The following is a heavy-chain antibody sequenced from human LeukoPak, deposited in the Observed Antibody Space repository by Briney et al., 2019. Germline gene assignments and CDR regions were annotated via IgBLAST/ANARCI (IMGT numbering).Heavy chain of an antibody. CDR3: ARDRSYGAFAS. Sequence: GGSLRLSCAASGFTFSTYEMNWVRQAPGKGLEWVSGITWNGGSTGYADSVKGRFTISRDNAKNSLYLQMSSLRAEDTALYYCARDRSYGAFASWGQGTLVTVSS. D-gene: IGHD1-26*01. V-gene: IGHV3-20*04. CDR2: ITWNGGST. CDR1: GFTFSTYE. J-gene: IGHJ4*02.